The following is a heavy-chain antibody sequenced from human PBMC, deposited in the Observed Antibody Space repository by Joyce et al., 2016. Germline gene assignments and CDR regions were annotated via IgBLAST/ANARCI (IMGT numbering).Heavy chain of an antibody. CDR2: ISYDGIYK. D-gene: IGHD6-25*01. CDR1: GLTLSNYG. V-gene: IGHV3-30*18. CDR3: AKILTATYSSGWFLDY. J-gene: IGHJ4*02. Sequence: QVQLVESGGGVVQPGRSLRLSCAASGLTLSNYGVHWVRQAPDKGLEWVAVISYDGIYKYYADSVKGRFTISRDNSKNTVCLEMNSLRTEDTAVYYCAKILTATYSSGWFLDYWGQGTLVTVSS.